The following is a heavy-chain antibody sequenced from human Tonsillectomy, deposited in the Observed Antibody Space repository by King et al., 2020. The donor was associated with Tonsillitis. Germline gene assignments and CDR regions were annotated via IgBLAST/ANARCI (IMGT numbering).Heavy chain of an antibody. CDR3: ASLTAMVPYYYYYMDV. CDR1: GGSISSYY. J-gene: IGHJ6*03. CDR2: IYYSGST. D-gene: IGHD5-18*01. V-gene: IGHV4-59*01. Sequence: QLQDSGPGLVKPSETLSLTCTFSGGSISSYYWSWIRQPPGKGLEWIGYIYYSGSTNYNPSLKSRVTISVDTSKNQFSLKLGSVTAADTAVYYCASLTAMVPYYYYYMDVWGKGTTVTVSS.